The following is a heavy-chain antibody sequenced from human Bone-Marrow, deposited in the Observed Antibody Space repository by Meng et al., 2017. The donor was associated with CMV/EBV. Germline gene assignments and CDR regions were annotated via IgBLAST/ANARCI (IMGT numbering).Heavy chain of an antibody. J-gene: IGHJ2*01. D-gene: IGHD4-17*01. CDR2: ISSSGSTI. CDR1: FTFCDCY. V-gene: IGHV3-11*04. CDR3: ARAALYGDYGQAWYFDL. Sequence: FTFCDCYSSWLPQAPGKGLGWVSYISSSGSTIYYADSVTGRFPISRDNAKNSLYLQMNSLRAEDTAVYYCARAALYGDYGQAWYFDLWGRGTLVTVSS.